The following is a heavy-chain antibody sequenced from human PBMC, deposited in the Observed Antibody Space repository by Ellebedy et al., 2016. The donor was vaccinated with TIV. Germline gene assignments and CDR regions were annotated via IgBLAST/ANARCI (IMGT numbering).Heavy chain of an antibody. CDR2: IYTSGST. Sequence: SETLSLTCTVSGDSISSYYWTWIRQPAGKGLEWIGRIYTSGSTNYNPSLKSRVTMSVDTSKKKFSLKLNSVTAADTAVYYCARGWRLDGSGSYYNPYYYYGMDVWGQGTTVTVSS. CDR1: GDSISSYY. CDR3: ARGWRLDGSGSYYNPYYYYGMDV. V-gene: IGHV4-4*07. J-gene: IGHJ6*02. D-gene: IGHD3-10*01.